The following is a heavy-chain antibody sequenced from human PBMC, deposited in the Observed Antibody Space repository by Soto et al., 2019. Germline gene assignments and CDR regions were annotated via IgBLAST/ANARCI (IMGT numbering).Heavy chain of an antibody. CDR3: GTRRDCTNGVCYALDY. CDR2: FDPEDGET. CDR1: GYTLTELS. Sequence: GASVKVSCKVSGYTLTELSMHWVRQAPGKGLEWMGGFDPEDGETIYAQKFQGRVTMTEDTSTDTAYMELSSLRSEDTAVYYCGTRRDCTNGVCYALDYWGQGTLVTVSS. J-gene: IGHJ4*02. V-gene: IGHV1-24*01. D-gene: IGHD2-8*01.